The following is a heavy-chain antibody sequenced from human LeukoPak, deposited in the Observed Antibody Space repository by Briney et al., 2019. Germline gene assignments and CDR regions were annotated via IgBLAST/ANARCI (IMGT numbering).Heavy chain of an antibody. CDR2: ISAYNGDT. CDR1: GYTFTSYG. V-gene: IGHV1-18*01. Sequence: WASVTVSCKASGYTFTSYGISWVRQAPGQGLEWMGWISAYNGDTNYALKLQGRVTLTTDTSTSTAYMELRSLRSDDTAVYYCARGGRYCSSTTCPGVEGYWGQGTLVTVSS. CDR3: ARGGRYCSSTTCPGVEGY. D-gene: IGHD2-2*01. J-gene: IGHJ4*02.